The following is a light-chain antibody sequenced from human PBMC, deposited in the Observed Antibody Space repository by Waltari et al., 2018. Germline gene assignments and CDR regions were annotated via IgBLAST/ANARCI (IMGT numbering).Light chain of an antibody. CDR1: SLRSYY. CDR2: GKN. J-gene: IGLJ2*01. CDR3: TSRYISCNHLL. V-gene: IGLV3-19*01. Sequence: SSELTQDPAVSVALGQTVRITCQGDSLRSYYASWYQQKPGQAPVLVIYGKNNRPSGFPYRFSGSSSENTASFTITWAQAEYDSYYYCTSRYISCNHLLFGGGTNLTVL.